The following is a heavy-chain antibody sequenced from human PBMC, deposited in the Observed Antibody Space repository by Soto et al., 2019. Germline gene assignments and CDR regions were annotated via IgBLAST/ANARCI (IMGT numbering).Heavy chain of an antibody. D-gene: IGHD3-16*01. CDR2: IYWDDDK. CDR3: ARRGVWYFDL. J-gene: IGHJ2*01. V-gene: IGHV2-5*02. CDR1: GFSLSTIGVG. Sequence: QITLKESGPTLVKPTQTLTLTCTFSGFSLSTIGVGVGWIRQPPGKALEWLAVIYWDDDKRYSPSLKSRLTISKDTSKNQVVLTVTNMDPVDTATYYFARRGVWYFDLWGRGTLVTVSS.